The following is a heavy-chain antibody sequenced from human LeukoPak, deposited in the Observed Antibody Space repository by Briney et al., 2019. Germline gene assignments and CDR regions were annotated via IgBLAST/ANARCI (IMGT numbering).Heavy chain of an antibody. J-gene: IGHJ6*03. CDR1: GGSISSSNW. V-gene: IGHV4-4*02. D-gene: IGHD6-19*01. CDR2: INHSGST. CDR3: ARGRWNSSGWAWAGYYMDV. Sequence: SETLSLTCAVSGGSISSSNWWSWVRQPPGKGLGWIGEINHSGSTNYNPSLKSRVTISVDTSKNQFSLKLSSVTAADTAVYYCARGRWNSSGWAWAGYYMDVWGKGTTVTVSS.